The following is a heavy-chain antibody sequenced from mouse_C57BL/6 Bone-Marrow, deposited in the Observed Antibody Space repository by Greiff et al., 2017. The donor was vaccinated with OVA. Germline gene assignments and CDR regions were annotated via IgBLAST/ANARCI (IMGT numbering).Heavy chain of an antibody. CDR3: ARHDDDYWFAY. J-gene: IGHJ3*01. CDR2: ISSGGSYT. CDR1: GFTFSSYG. D-gene: IGHD2-13*01. Sequence: EVMLVESGGDLVKPGGSLKLSCAASGFTFSSYGMSWVRQTPDKRLEWVATISSGGSYTYYPDSVKGRFTISRDNAKNTLYLQMSSLKSEDTAMYYCARHDDDYWFAYWGQGTLVTVSS. V-gene: IGHV5-6*01.